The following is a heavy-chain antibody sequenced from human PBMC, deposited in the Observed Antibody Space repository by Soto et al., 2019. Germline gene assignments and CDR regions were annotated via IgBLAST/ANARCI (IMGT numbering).Heavy chain of an antibody. Sequence: PSETLSLTCTASGGSISSSSYYWGWIRQPPGKGLEWIGSIYYGGSAYYNPSLKSRVTISVDTSKNQFSLKVNSVTAADTAVYYCARTDYGRYRFDPWGQGTLVTVS. V-gene: IGHV4-39*01. D-gene: IGHD1-26*01. J-gene: IGHJ5*02. CDR1: GGSISSSSYY. CDR3: ARTDYGRYRFDP. CDR2: IYYGGSA.